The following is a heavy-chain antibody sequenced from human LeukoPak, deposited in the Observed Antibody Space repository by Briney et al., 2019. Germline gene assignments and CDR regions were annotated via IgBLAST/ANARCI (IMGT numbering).Heavy chain of an antibody. CDR1: GFTFTSSA. Sequence: PGGSLRLSCAASGFTFTSSAMSWVRQAPGKGLEWVSAISGSGGSTYYADSVKGRFTISRDNAKNSLYLQMNSLRAEDTAVYYCARDVGGSYLPLDYWGQGTLVTVSS. D-gene: IGHD1-26*01. CDR3: ARDVGGSYLPLDY. CDR2: ISGSGGST. V-gene: IGHV3-23*01. J-gene: IGHJ4*02.